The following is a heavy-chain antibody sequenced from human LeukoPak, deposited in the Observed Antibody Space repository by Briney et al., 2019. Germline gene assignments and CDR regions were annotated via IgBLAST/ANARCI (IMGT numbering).Heavy chain of an antibody. V-gene: IGHV3-33*08. CDR3: ARRRRGGNAFDI. J-gene: IGHJ3*02. D-gene: IGHD3-16*01. Sequence: GRSLRLSCAASGFTFSSYAMHWVRQAPGKGLEWVAVIWYDGSNKYYADSVKGRFTISRDNSKNTLYLQMNSLRAEDTAVYYCARRRRGGNAFDIWGQGTMVTVSS. CDR2: IWYDGSNK. CDR1: GFTFSSYA.